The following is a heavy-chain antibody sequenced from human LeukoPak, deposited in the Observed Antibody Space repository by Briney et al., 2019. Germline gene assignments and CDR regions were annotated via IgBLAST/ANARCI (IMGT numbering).Heavy chain of an antibody. CDR2: INAGNGST. Sequence: GASVKVSCKASGYTFTSYAMHWVRQAPGQRLEWMGWINAGNGSTKYSQKFQGRVTITRDTSASTAYMELSSLRSEDTAVYYCARAPGYSSGWDFDYWGQGTLVTVSS. CDR3: ARAPGYSSGWDFDY. CDR1: GYTFTSYA. D-gene: IGHD6-19*01. J-gene: IGHJ4*02. V-gene: IGHV1-3*01.